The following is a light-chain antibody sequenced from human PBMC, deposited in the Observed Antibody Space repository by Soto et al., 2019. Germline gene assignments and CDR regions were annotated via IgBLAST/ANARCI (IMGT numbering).Light chain of an antibody. J-gene: IGKJ2*01. CDR1: QGIDSW. CDR3: QRANSFPPYT. Sequence: DIQMTQSPSSVSASVGDRVTITCRASQGIDSWLAWYQQKPGKAPKLLIYSASTLQSGVPSRFSDSESGTDFTLNISSLQHEYFATYFCQRANSFPPYTFGQGTKLEIK. CDR2: SAS. V-gene: IGKV1-12*01.